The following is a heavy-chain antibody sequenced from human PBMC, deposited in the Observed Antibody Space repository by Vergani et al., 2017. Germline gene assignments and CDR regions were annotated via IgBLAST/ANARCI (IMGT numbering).Heavy chain of an antibody. Sequence: EVQLVPSGAEVKPPGASLKISCKCSGYSFTSYWIGWVRQMPGKGLEWMGIIYPGDSDTRYSPSFQGQVTISADTSISTAYLQWSSLKASDTAMYYCARMQRIASYSSGWGDWFDPWGQGTLVTVSS. D-gene: IGHD6-19*01. CDR2: IYPGDSDT. CDR1: GYSFTSYW. J-gene: IGHJ5*02. V-gene: IGHV5-51*03. CDR3: ARMQRIASYSSGWGDWFDP.